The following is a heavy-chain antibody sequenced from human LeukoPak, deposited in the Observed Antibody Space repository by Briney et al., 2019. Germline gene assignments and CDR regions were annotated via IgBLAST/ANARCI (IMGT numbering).Heavy chain of an antibody. CDR1: GGSISSYY. J-gene: IGHJ5*02. D-gene: IGHD6-6*01. CDR2: IYTSGST. Sequence: PSETLSLTCTVSGGSISSYYWSWIRQPAGKGLEWIGRIYTSGSTNYNPSLKSRVTMSVDTSKNQFSLKLSSVTAADTAVYYCARSSGPPARPGYNWFDPWGQGTQVTVSS. CDR3: ARSSGPPARPGYNWFDP. V-gene: IGHV4-4*07.